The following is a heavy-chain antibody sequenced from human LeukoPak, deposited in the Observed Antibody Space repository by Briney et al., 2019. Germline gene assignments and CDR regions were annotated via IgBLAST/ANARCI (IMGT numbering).Heavy chain of an antibody. Sequence: GASVKVSCKASGYTFTSYDINWVRQATGQGLEWMGWMNPNSGNTGYARKFQGRVTMTRNTSISTAYMELSSLRSEDTAVYYCARGVKYSSSWYRRNDAFDIWGQGTMVTVSS. CDR3: ARGVKYSSSWYRRNDAFDI. CDR1: GYTFTSYD. J-gene: IGHJ3*02. D-gene: IGHD6-13*01. V-gene: IGHV1-8*01. CDR2: MNPNSGNT.